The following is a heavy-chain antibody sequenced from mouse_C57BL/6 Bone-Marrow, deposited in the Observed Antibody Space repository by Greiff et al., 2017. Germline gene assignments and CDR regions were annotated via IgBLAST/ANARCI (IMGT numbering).Heavy chain of an antibody. CDR2: INPNNGGT. CDR1: GYTFTDYY. CDR3: ARASIYYYGSFAY. V-gene: IGHV1-26*01. Sequence: EVQLQQSGPELVKPGASVKISCKASGYTFTDYYMNWVKQSHGKSLEWIGDINPNNGGTSYNQKFKGKATLTVDKSSSTAYMELRSLTSEDSAVYYGARASIYYYGSFAYWGQGTLVTVSA. D-gene: IGHD1-1*01. J-gene: IGHJ3*01.